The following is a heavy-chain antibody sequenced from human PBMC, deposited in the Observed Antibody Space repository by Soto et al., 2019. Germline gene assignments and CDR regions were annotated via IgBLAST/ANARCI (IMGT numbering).Heavy chain of an antibody. CDR1: GGSFSCYY. CDR2: INHSGST. CDR3: ARGPLYYYGSGSYYPYYYYYYMDV. J-gene: IGHJ6*03. Sequence: SETLSLTCAVYGGSFSCYYWSWIRQTPGKGLEWIGEINHSGSTNYNPSLKSRVTISVDTSKNQFSLKLSSVTAADTAVYYCARGPLYYYGSGSYYPYYYYYYMDVWGKGTTVTVSS. V-gene: IGHV4-34*01. D-gene: IGHD3-10*01.